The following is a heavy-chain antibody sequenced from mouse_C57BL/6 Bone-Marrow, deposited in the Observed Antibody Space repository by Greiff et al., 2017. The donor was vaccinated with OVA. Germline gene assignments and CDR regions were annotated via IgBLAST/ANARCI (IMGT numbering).Heavy chain of an antibody. V-gene: IGHV1-26*01. CDR2: INPNNGGT. CDR3: ARMEVYYDNDGRDYYAMDY. CDR1: GYTFTDYY. D-gene: IGHD2-4*01. J-gene: IGHJ4*01. Sequence: EVQLQQSGPELVKPGASVKISCKASGYTFTDYYMNWVKQSHGKSLEWIGDINPNNGGTSYNQKFKGKATLTVDKSSSTAYMELRSLTYEDSAVYYCARMEVYYDNDGRDYYAMDYWGQGTSVTVSS.